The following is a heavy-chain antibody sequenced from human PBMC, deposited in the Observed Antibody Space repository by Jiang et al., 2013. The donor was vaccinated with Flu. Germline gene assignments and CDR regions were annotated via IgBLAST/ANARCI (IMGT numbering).Heavy chain of an antibody. CDR1: GYTFTSYG. CDR3: ATGYCSSTSCYFDY. Sequence: SGAEVKKPGASVKVSCKASGYTFTSYGISWVRQAPGQGLEWMGWISGHNGDTRYPQNLQGRVTITADTSTDTAYMELSSLRSEDTAVYYCATGYCSSTSCYFDYWGQGTLVTVSS. J-gene: IGHJ4*02. V-gene: IGHV1-18*01. D-gene: IGHD2-2*01. CDR2: ISGHNGDT.